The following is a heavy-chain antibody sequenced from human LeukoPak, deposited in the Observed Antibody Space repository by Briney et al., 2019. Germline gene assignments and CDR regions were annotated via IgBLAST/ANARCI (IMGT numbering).Heavy chain of an antibody. D-gene: IGHD3-22*01. CDR3: ARERYYYDSSGYYRFDY. V-gene: IGHV3-11*04. CDR2: ISSSGSTI. CDR1: GLTFSDYY. J-gene: IGHJ4*02. Sequence: GGSLRLSCAASGLTFSDYYMSWIRQAPGKGLEWVSYISSSGSTIYYADSVKGRFTISRDNAKNSLYLQMNSLRAEDTAVYYCARERYYYDSSGYYRFDYWGQGTLVTVSS.